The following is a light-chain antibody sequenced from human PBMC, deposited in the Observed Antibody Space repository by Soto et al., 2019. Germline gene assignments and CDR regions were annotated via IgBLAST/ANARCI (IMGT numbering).Light chain of an antibody. J-gene: IGKJ1*01. Sequence: DIAMTQSPLSLAVTPGESASISCRSSQSLLHRNGYNYLDWYLQKPGQSPQLLIFLGSNRTSGVPDRISGSGAGTDFTLTISRVEAEDVGIYCMRALQTRWTFGQGTKVEIK. CDR3: MRALQTRWT. V-gene: IGKV2-28*01. CDR1: QSLLHRNGYNY. CDR2: LGS.